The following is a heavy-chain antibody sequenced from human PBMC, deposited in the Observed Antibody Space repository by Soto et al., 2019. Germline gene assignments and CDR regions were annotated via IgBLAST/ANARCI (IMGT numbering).Heavy chain of an antibody. CDR3: ARVNYDLRSCAHRYYCYGMDV. CDR2: IIPIFGTA. V-gene: IGHV1-69*13. J-gene: IGHJ6*02. CDR1: GGTFSSYA. Sequence: SVKVSCKASGGTFSSYAISWVRQAPGQGLEWMGGIIPIFGTANYAQKFQGRVTITADESTSTAYMELGTLRSEDTAVYYWARVNYDLRSCAHRYYCYGMDVWGRGTTVAVSS. D-gene: IGHD3-3*01.